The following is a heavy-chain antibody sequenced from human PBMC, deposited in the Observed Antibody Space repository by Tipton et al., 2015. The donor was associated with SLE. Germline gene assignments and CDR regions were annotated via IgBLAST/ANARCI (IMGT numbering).Heavy chain of an antibody. CDR3: AGGTGAYFDH. Sequence: VQLVQSGGGLIQSGGSLRLSCATSGFTFSSYALSWVRRAPGKGLEWVSAISGGGGSTYYADFVKGRFSISRDNSKNTLYLQMNRLRVEDTAVYYCAGGTGAYFDHWDQGTLVTVSS. D-gene: IGHD3/OR15-3a*01. CDR2: ISGGGGST. V-gene: IGHV3-23*04. CDR1: GFTFSSYA. J-gene: IGHJ4*02.